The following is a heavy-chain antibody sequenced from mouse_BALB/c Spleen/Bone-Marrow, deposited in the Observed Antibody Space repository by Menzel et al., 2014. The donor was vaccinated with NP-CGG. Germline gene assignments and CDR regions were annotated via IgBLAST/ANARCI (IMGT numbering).Heavy chain of an antibody. V-gene: IGHV14-3*02. CDR1: GFNIKDTY. Sequence: EVQVVESGAELVKPGASVKLSCTASGFNIKDTYMHWVKQRPEQGLEWIGRIDPANGNTKYDPKFQGKATITADTSSNTAHLQLSSLTSEDTAVYYCAAYYYGSDYGFAYWGQGTLVTVSA. D-gene: IGHD1-1*01. J-gene: IGHJ3*01. CDR2: IDPANGNT. CDR3: AAYYYGSDYGFAY.